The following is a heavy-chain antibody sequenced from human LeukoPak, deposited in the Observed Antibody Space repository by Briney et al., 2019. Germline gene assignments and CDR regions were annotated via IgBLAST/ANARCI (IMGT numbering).Heavy chain of an antibody. J-gene: IGHJ4*02. CDR2: IWYDGSNK. CDR3: AKEQRWLQAELDY. V-gene: IGHV3-33*06. Sequence: GGSLRLSCAASGFTFSSYSMHWVRQAPGKGLEWVAVIWYDGSNKYYADSVKGRLTISRDNSKNTLYLQMNSLRAEDTAVYYCAKEQRWLQAELDYWGQGTLVTVSS. D-gene: IGHD5-24*01. CDR1: GFTFSSYS.